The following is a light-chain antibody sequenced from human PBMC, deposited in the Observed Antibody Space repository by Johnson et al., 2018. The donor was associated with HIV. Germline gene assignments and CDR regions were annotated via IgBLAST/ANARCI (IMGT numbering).Light chain of an antibody. V-gene: IGLV1-51*01. CDR1: SSDMGNYA. CDR2: DNN. Sequence: QSVLTQPPSVSAAPGQKVTISCSGSSSDMGNYAVSWYQQLPGTAPKLLIYDNNKRPSGIPDRLSGSKSGTSATLGITGLQTGDEADYYCGTWDSSLSAVFGTGTKVTVL. CDR3: GTWDSSLSAV. J-gene: IGLJ1*01.